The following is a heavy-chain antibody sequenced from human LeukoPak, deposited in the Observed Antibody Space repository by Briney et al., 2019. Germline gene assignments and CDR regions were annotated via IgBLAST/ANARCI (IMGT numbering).Heavy chain of an antibody. CDR1: GYTFTSYG. J-gene: IGHJ4*02. CDR3: ARVMGYYGSGSYYGYFDY. V-gene: IGHV1-18*01. D-gene: IGHD3-10*01. CDR2: ISAYNGNT. Sequence: GASVKVSCKGSGYTFTSYGISWVRQAPGQGLEWMGWISAYNGNTNYAQKLQGRVTMTTDTSTSTAYMELRSLRSDDTAVYYCARVMGYYGSGSYYGYFDYWGQGTLVTVSS.